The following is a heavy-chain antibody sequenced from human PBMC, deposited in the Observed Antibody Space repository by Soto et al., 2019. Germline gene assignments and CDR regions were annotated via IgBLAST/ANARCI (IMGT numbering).Heavy chain of an antibody. CDR1: GFTFDDYG. D-gene: IGHD6-19*01. CDR2: ISGNSATI. J-gene: IGHJ3*02. Sequence: EVQLVESGGGLVQPGRSLRLSCAPSGFTFDDYGMHWVRQAPGKGLEWVSGISGNSATIGYADSVKGRFTISRDNAKNSLYLQMNSLRDEDTALYYCARRGLVWDAFDIWGQGTMVTVSS. CDR3: ARRGLVWDAFDI. V-gene: IGHV3-9*01.